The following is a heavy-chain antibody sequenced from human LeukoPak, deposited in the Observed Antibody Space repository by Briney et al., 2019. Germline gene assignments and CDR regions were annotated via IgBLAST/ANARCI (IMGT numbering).Heavy chain of an antibody. J-gene: IGHJ4*02. V-gene: IGHV4-34*01. CDR1: GGSFSGYY. CDR2: INHSGST. Sequence: SETLSLTCAVYGGSFSGYYWSWTRQPPGKGLEWIGEINHSGSTNYNPSLKSRVTISVDTSKNQFSLKLSSVTAADTAVYYCARVTGYTIEDYFDYWGQGTLVTVSS. CDR3: ARVTGYTIEDYFDY. D-gene: IGHD3-9*01.